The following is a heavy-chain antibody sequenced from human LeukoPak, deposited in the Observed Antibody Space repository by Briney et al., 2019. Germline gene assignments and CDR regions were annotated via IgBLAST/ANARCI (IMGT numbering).Heavy chain of an antibody. J-gene: IGHJ4*02. D-gene: IGHD2-15*01. V-gene: IGHV4-61*02. CDR1: GGSIGSGSYY. CDR2: IYTSGST. CDR3: ARALIDCSGGSCYQIFDY. Sequence: PSQTLSLTCTVSGGSIGSGSYYWSWIRQPAGKGLEWIGRIYTSGSTNYNPSLKSRVTISVDTSKNQFSLKLSSVTAADTAVYYCARALIDCSGGSCYQIFDYWGQGTLVTVSS.